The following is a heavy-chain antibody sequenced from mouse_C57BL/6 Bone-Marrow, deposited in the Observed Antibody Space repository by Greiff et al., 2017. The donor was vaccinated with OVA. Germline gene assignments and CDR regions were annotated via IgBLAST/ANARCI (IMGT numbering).Heavy chain of an antibody. J-gene: IGHJ2*01. CDR1: GFTFSSYA. V-gene: IGHV5-4*03. CDR3: AKTYFDY. Sequence: EVMLVESGGGLVKPGGSLKLSCAASGFTFSSYAMSWVRQTPEKRLEWVATISAGGSYTYYTDNVKGRFTISRDNAKNNLYLQLSHLKSEVTAMYYCAKTYFDYWGKGTTLTVSS. CDR2: ISAGGSYT.